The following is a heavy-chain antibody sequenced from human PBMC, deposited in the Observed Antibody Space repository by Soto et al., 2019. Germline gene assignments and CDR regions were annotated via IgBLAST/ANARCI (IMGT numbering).Heavy chain of an antibody. D-gene: IGHD5-18*01. CDR1: GGTFSSYA. V-gene: IGHV1-69*13. CDR2: IIPIFGTA. Sequence: SVKVSCKASGGTFSSYAISWVRQAPGQGLEWMGGIIPIFGTANYAQKFQGRVTITADESTSAAYMELSSLRSEDTAVYYCARKSVDTARVPFAYWGQGTLVTVSS. CDR3: ARKSVDTARVPFAY. J-gene: IGHJ4*02.